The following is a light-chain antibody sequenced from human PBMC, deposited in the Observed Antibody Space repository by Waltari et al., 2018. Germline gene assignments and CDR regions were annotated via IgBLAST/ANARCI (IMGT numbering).Light chain of an antibody. CDR2: AAS. CDR1: QYISTY. CDR3: QQSYDTPRT. J-gene: IGKJ1*01. V-gene: IGKV1-39*01. Sequence: DFQLTQSPSSLSASVGDRVTITCRASQYISTYLNWYQQKPGKGPKLLIYAASTLQSGVPSRFSGSGSGTEFTFTISSLQLEDVATYYGQQSYDTPRTFGQGTKVEVK.